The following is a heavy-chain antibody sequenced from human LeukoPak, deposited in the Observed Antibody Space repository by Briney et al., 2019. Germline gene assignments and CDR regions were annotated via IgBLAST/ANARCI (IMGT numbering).Heavy chain of an antibody. Sequence: PGGSLRLSCAASEFSVGSNYMTWVRQAPGKGLEWVSLIYSGGSTYYADSVKGRFTISRDNSKNTLYLQMNSLRAEDTAVYYCARDGMIVVEDDAFDIWGQGTMVTVSS. V-gene: IGHV3-66*01. CDR3: ARDGMIVVEDDAFDI. D-gene: IGHD3-22*01. CDR2: IYSGGST. CDR1: EFSVGSNY. J-gene: IGHJ3*02.